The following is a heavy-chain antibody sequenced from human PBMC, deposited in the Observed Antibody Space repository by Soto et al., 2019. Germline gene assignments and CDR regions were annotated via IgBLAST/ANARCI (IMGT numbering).Heavy chain of an antibody. CDR3: TSGFPKFDS. Sequence: EVQLVESGGGWVQPGGSLRLSCAASAFTFSDHFMDWVRQAPGKRLEWDGRTRNKANSYTTEYAASVKGRFTISRDDSMILLYLQMNSLKTEDTAVYYCTSGFPKFDSWGQGTMVNVSP. CDR1: AFTFSDHF. CDR2: TRNKANSYTT. V-gene: IGHV3-72*01. D-gene: IGHD3-10*01. J-gene: IGHJ4*02.